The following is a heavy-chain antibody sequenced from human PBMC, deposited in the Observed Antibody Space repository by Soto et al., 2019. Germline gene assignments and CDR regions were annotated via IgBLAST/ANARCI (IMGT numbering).Heavy chain of an antibody. J-gene: IGHJ4*02. CDR1: GFTFDDYA. CDR3: AKVLYYDILTGPLDY. CDR2: ISWNSGSI. D-gene: IGHD3-9*01. V-gene: IGHV3-9*01. Sequence: HPGGSLRLSCAASGFTFDDYAMHWVRQAPGKGLEWVSGISWNSGSIGYVHSVKGRFTISRDNAKNSLYLQMNSLRAEDTALYYCAKVLYYDILTGPLDYWGQGTLVTVSS.